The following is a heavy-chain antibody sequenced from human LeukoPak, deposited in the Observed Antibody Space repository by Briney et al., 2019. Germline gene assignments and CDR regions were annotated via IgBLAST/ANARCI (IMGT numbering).Heavy chain of an antibody. CDR3: ARDKRPIATTATTRIDH. CDR2: IIPILGIA. J-gene: IGHJ4*01. CDR1: DGTFSTHA. V-gene: IGHV1-69*04. Sequence: GASVKVSYKASDGTFSTHAIRWVRQAPGQGLEWMGRIIPILGIANYAQKFQGRVTITADKSTSTAYMELSSLRSEDTAVYYCARDKRPIATTATTRIDHWGQGTLVTVSS. D-gene: IGHD4-17*01.